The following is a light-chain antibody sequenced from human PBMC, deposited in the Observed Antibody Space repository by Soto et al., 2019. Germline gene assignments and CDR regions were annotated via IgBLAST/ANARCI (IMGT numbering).Light chain of an antibody. CDR3: KQYNNWPWT. J-gene: IGKJ1*01. CDR2: GAS. Sequence: EIVMTQSPPTLSVSPGERATLSCRASQSVSSNLAWYQKKPGQPPRLRIYGASTRATVIQDRCSVMLAWTECTLTISSLQSEDWSVYYGKQYNNWPWTFAQGTKVDIK. V-gene: IGKV3-15*01. CDR1: QSVSSN.